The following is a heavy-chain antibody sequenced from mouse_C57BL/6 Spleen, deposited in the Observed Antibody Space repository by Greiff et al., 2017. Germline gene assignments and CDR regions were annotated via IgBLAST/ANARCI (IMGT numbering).Heavy chain of an antibody. CDR3: ASGSSYVYAMDY. D-gene: IGHD1-1*01. CDR2: IRNKANGYTT. V-gene: IGHV7-3*01. CDR1: GFTFTDYY. J-gene: IGHJ4*01. Sequence: EVKLEESGGGLVQPGGSLSLSCAASGFTFTDYYTSWVRQPPGKALEWLGFIRNKANGYTTEYSASVKGRFTISRDNSQSILYLQMNALRAEDSATYYCASGSSYVYAMDYWGQGTSVTVSS.